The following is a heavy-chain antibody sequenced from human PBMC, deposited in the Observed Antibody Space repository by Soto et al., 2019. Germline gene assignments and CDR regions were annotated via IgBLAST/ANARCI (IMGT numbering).Heavy chain of an antibody. CDR3: AREYYDYVWGSYHNYYYGMDV. CDR1: GGSISSSNW. D-gene: IGHD3-16*02. J-gene: IGHJ6*02. V-gene: IGHV4-4*02. Sequence: QVQLQESGPGLVKPSGTLSLTCAVSGGSISSSNWWSWVRQPPGKGLEWIGEIYHSGSTNYNPSLKSRVTISVDKSKNQFSLKLSSVTAADTAVYYCAREYYDYVWGSYHNYYYGMDVWGQGTTVTVSS. CDR2: IYHSGST.